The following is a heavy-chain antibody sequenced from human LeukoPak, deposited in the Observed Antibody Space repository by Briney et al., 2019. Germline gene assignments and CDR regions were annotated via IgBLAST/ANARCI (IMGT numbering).Heavy chain of an antibody. V-gene: IGHV4-4*07. CDR3: ARDMEGSGSYYQTPDAFDI. D-gene: IGHD3-10*01. CDR1: GGSISSYY. Sequence: SETLSLTCTVSGGSISSYYWSWIRQPAGKGLEWIGRIYTSGSTNYNPSLKSRVTMSVDTSKNQFSLKLSSVTAADTAVYYCARDMEGSGSYYQTPDAFDIWGQGTMVTVSS. J-gene: IGHJ3*02. CDR2: IYTSGST.